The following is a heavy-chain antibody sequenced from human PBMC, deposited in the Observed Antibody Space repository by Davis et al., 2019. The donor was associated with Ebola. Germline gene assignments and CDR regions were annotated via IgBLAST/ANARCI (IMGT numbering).Heavy chain of an antibody. Sequence: SQTLSLTCAVYGESFSGFYWSWIRQPPGKGLEWIGSIYYSGSTYYNPSLKSRVTISVDTSKNQFSLKLSSVTAADTAVYYCARALAYCGGDCYSFGYWGQGTLVTVSS. V-gene: IGHV4-34*01. D-gene: IGHD2-21*02. CDR1: GESFSGFY. CDR3: ARALAYCGGDCYSFGY. J-gene: IGHJ4*02. CDR2: IYYSGST.